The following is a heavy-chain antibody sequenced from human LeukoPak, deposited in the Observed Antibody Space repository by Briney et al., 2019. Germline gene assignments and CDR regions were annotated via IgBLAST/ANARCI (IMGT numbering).Heavy chain of an antibody. V-gene: IGHV4-59*01. J-gene: IGHJ4*02. CDR2: IYYSGTT. CDR1: GGSISGYY. D-gene: IGHD3-3*01. Sequence: NPSETLSLTCTVSGGSISGYYWNWIRQPPERGLEWIGYIYYSGTTNYNPSLKSRLTISLDTSKNQFSLKLTSVTAADTAVYYCARAHLSETDFDDWRLGTLVTVSS. CDR3: ARAHLSETDFDD.